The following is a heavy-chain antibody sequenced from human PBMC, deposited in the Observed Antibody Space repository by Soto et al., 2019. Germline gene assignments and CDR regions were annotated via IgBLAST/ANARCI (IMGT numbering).Heavy chain of an antibody. D-gene: IGHD3-22*01. Sequence: QVQLVQSGAEVKKPGSSVKVSCTASGGTFSSYAISWVRQAPGQGLEWMGGIIPIFGTANYAQKFQGRVTITADESTSTAYMELSSLRSEDTAVYYCARDRNYYDSSGYYPDAFDIWGQGTMVTVSS. J-gene: IGHJ3*02. CDR3: ARDRNYYDSSGYYPDAFDI. V-gene: IGHV1-69*01. CDR1: GGTFSSYA. CDR2: IIPIFGTA.